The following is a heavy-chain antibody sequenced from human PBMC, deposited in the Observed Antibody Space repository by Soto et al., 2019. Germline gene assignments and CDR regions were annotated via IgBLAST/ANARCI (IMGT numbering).Heavy chain of an antibody. CDR1: GDSVSNDDYY. D-gene: IGHD3-16*01. Sequence: SETLSLTCAVSGDSVSNDDYYWSWIRQPPGKGLEWIGYIYYSGTTNYNSYLKSRLSLSVDMSKNQLSLKLASVTAADTAVYFCARSQRGRTAFTFDYRGQGALVTV. V-gene: IGHV4-61*08. CDR2: IYYSGTT. CDR3: ARSQRGRTAFTFDY. J-gene: IGHJ4*02.